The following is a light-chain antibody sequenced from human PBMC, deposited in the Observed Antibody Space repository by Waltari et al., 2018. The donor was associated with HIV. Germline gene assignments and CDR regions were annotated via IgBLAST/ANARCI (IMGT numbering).Light chain of an antibody. CDR2: EVS. Sequence: QSALTQPASVSGSPGQSITISCTGTSSDVGGYNYVSWYQQHPGKAPKFMIYEVSNRPSGVSKRFSGSKSGNTASLTSSGLQAEDEADYYCSSYTSTSTGVFGTGTKVTVL. CDR1: SSDVGGYNY. V-gene: IGLV2-14*01. J-gene: IGLJ1*01. CDR3: SSYTSTSTGV.